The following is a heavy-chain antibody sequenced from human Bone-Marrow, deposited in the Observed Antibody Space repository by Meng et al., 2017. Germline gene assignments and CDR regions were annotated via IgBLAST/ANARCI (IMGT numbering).Heavy chain of an antibody. J-gene: IGHJ6*02. Sequence: ASVKVSCKASGYTFTGYYIHWVRQALGQGLEWMGWVNPIDGHTKYAQKFQGRVTMTRDTSIATAYMDLSGLRSDDSAVYYCAREGSSINYCYGMDVWGQGTTVTVSS. CDR3: AREGSSINYCYGMDV. D-gene: IGHD1-14*01. CDR2: VNPIDGHT. CDR1: GYTFTGYY. V-gene: IGHV1-2*02.